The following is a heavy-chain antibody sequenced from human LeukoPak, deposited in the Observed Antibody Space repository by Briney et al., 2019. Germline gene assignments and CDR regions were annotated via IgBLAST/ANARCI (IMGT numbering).Heavy chain of an antibody. J-gene: IGHJ3*02. CDR1: GYTFTGYY. D-gene: IGHD3-22*01. CDR3: ARDRESYYYDSSGYGYDAFDI. V-gene: IGHV1-2*06. CDR2: INPNSGGT. Sequence: ASVKVSCKASGYTFTGYYMHWVRQAPGQGLEWMGRINPNSGGTNYAQKFQGRVTMIRDTSISTAYMELSRLRSDDTAVYYCARDRESYYYDSSGYGYDAFDIWGQGTMVTVSS.